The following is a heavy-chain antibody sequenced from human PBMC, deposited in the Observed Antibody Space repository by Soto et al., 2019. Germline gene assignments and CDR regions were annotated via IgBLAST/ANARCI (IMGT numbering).Heavy chain of an antibody. V-gene: IGHV4-39*01. CDR3: ARQGGNNWFDP. CDR1: GGSISSSSYY. CDR2: IYYSGST. Sequence: QLQLQESGPGLVKPSETLSLTCTVSGGSISSSSYYWGWIRQPPGKGLEWIGSIYYSGSTYYNPSLKSRVTISVDTSKNQFSLKLSSVTAADTAVYYCARQGGNNWFDPWGQGTLVTVSS. D-gene: IGHD3-16*01. J-gene: IGHJ5*02.